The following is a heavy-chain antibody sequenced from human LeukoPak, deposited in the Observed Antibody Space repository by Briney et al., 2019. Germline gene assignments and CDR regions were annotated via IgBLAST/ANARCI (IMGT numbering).Heavy chain of an antibody. J-gene: IGHJ4*02. Sequence: SETLSLTCTVSGYSISSGYYWGWIRQPPGKGLEWIGSIYHSGSTYYNPSLKSRVTISVDTSKNQFSLKLSSVTAADTAVYYCARSYSSGWYGYYFDYWGQGTLVTVSS. CDR2: IYHSGST. V-gene: IGHV4-38-2*02. CDR1: GYSISSGYY. CDR3: ARSYSSGWYGYYFDY. D-gene: IGHD6-19*01.